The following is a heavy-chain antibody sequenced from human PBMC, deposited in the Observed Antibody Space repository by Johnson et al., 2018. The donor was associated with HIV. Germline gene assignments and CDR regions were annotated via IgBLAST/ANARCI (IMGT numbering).Heavy chain of an antibody. D-gene: IGHD3-16*01. Sequence: VQLVESGGGLVQPGGSLRLSCAASGFSVSSYYMSWVRQAPGKGLEWVSVLFSGGSTYSADSVQGRFTISRANAKKSLYLQMNSLRAEDTAVYFCAREDTPFGSPHEGDPFDVWGQGTMVTVSS. CDR3: AREDTPFGSPHEGDPFDV. J-gene: IGHJ3*01. CDR2: LFSGGST. CDR1: GFSVSSYY. V-gene: IGHV3-66*01.